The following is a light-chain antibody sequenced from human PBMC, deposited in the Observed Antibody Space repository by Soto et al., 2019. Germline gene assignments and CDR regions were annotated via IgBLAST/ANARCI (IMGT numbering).Light chain of an antibody. CDR3: QQRSNWPLT. V-gene: IGKV3-11*01. J-gene: IGKJ4*01. Sequence: ESVLTQSPATPSLSPGERATLSCRASQSVSSYLAWYQQKPGQAPRLLIYDASNRATGIPARSSGSGSGTDFTLTISSLEPEDFAVYYCQQRSNWPLTFGGGTKVDIK. CDR2: DAS. CDR1: QSVSSY.